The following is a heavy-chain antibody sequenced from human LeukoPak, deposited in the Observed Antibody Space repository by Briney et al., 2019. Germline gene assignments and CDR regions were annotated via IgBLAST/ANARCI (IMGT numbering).Heavy chain of an antibody. V-gene: IGHV3-15*01. J-gene: IGHJ4*02. CDR2: IKSKTDGGTT. CDR1: GFTFSNAW. D-gene: IGHD6-19*01. CDR3: TTDTVGQWLVSEIYFDY. Sequence: GGSLRLSCAASGFTFSNAWMSWVRQAPGKGLEWVGHIKSKTDGGTTDYAAPVKGRFTISRDDSTNTLYLQMNSLKTEDTAVYYCTTDTVGQWLVSEIYFDYWGQGTLVTVSS.